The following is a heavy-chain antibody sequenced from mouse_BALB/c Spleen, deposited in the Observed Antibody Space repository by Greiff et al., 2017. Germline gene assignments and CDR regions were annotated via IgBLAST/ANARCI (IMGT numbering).Heavy chain of an antibody. CDR2: IYPSDSYT. D-gene: IGHD2-2*01. V-gene: IGHV1-69*02. J-gene: IGHJ2*01. CDR1: GYTFTSYW. Sequence: QVQLQQPGAELVRPGASVKLSCKASGYTFTSYWINWVKQRPGQGLEWIGNIYPSDSYTNYNQKFKDKATLTVDKSSSTAYMQLSSPTSEDSAVYYCTRGYPFDYWGQGTTLTVSS. CDR3: TRGYPFDY.